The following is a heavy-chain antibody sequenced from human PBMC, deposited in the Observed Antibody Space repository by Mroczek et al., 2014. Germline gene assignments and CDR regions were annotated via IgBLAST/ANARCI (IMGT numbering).Heavy chain of an antibody. CDR1: GFTFSSYG. CDR3: AKDARGYFNYFDY. V-gene: IGHV3-30*18. D-gene: IGHD3-9*01. J-gene: IGHJ4*02. Sequence: QVQLVESGGGVVQPGRSLRLSCAASGFTFSSYGMHWVRQAPGKGLEWVAVISYDGSNKYYADSVKGRFTISRDNSKNTLYLQMNSLRAEDTAVYYCAKDARGYFNYFDYWGQGTLVTVSS. CDR2: ISYDGSNK.